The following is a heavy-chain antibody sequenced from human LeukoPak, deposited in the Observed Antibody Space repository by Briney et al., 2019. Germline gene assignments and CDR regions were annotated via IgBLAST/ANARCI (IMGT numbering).Heavy chain of an antibody. CDR1: GASISSSNYY. V-gene: IGHV4-39*07. Sequence: SETLSLTCTVSGASISSSNYYWGWIRQPPGKGLEWIGSIYYSGSTYYNPSLKSRVTISVDTSKNQFSLKLSSVTAADTAVYYCARDSTVIVVVPAAIVFNWFDPWGQGTLVTVSS. D-gene: IGHD2-2*01. CDR2: IYYSGST. CDR3: ARDSTVIVVVPAAIVFNWFDP. J-gene: IGHJ5*02.